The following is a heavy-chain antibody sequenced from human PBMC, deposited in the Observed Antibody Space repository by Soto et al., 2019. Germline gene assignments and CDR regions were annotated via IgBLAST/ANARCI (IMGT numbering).Heavy chain of an antibody. V-gene: IGHV1-46*02. CDR2: ISPSGETV. J-gene: IGHJ4*02. Sequence: QVQLVQSGAEVREPGASVKVSCKASGFTLNPYYIHWVRQAPGQGLEWMGLISPSGETVSYAQKFQGRVTGTRDTSITTVQMKLTSLGSEDTGIYYCARDLPGTGGFEYGAQGPLVTVPS. CDR3: ARDLPGTGGFEY. D-gene: IGHD7-27*01. CDR1: GFTLNPYY.